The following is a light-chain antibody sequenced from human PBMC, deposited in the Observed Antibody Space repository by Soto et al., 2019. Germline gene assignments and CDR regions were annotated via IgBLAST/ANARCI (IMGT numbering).Light chain of an antibody. J-gene: IGKJ1*01. CDR1: QSISSW. Sequence: DIQMTQSPSTLSASVGDRVTITCRASQSISSWLAWYQQKPGKAPKLLIYDASSLESGVPSRFSGSGSGTEFTLTSSSLQPDDVATYYCQQYNSYSETFGQGTKVEIK. CDR3: QQYNSYSET. V-gene: IGKV1-5*01. CDR2: DAS.